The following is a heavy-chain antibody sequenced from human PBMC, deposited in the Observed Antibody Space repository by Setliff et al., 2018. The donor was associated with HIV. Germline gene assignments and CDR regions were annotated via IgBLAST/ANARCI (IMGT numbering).Heavy chain of an antibody. Sequence: SETLSLTCTVSGGSIGSGSYYWTWIRQPAGKGLEWIGRIYTSGDINYNPSLKSRVTISVDTSKNQFSLNLSSVTAADTAVYYCAQEERGAYNYWFDPWGRGTLVTVSS. D-gene: IGHD1-1*01. CDR2: IYTSGDI. J-gene: IGHJ5*02. V-gene: IGHV4-61*02. CDR1: GGSIGSGSYY. CDR3: AQEERGAYNYWFDP.